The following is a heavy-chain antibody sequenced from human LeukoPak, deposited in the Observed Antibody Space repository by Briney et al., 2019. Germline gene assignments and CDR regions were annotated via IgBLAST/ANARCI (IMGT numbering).Heavy chain of an antibody. CDR1: GFTFRSYS. Sequence: GGSLRLSCAASGFTFRSYSINWVRQAPGKGLEWVSYISGRSSLIYYADSVKGRFTISRDNAKNSLYLQMNSLRAEDTAVYYCARDLYYYDSSGHYLFDYWGQGTLVTVSS. CDR2: ISGRSSLI. CDR3: ARDLYYYDSSGHYLFDY. J-gene: IGHJ4*02. D-gene: IGHD3-22*01. V-gene: IGHV3-48*04.